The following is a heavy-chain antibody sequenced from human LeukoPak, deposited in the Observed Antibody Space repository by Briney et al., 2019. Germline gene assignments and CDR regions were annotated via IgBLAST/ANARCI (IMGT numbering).Heavy chain of an antibody. Sequence: PGGSLRLSCAASGFTFSSYAMSWVRQAPGKGLEWVSAISGSGGGTYYADSVKGRFTISRDNSKNTLYLQMNGLRAEDTAVYYCAKDLAYGDYLPDYWGQGTLVTVSS. CDR1: GFTFSSYA. J-gene: IGHJ4*02. CDR3: AKDLAYGDYLPDY. V-gene: IGHV3-23*01. D-gene: IGHD4-17*01. CDR2: ISGSGGGT.